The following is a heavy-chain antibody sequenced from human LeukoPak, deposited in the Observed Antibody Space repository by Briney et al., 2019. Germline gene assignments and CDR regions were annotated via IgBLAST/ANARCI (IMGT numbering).Heavy chain of an antibody. CDR1: GFTFSRYW. CDR2: IKQDGSQK. J-gene: IGHJ5*02. D-gene: IGHD6-19*01. CDR3: ARGGSGWT. Sequence: PGGSLRLSCAASGFTFSRYWMSWVRQAPGKGLEWVANIKQDGSQKYYVDSVKGRFTISRDNAKNSLSLQMNSLRADDTAVYYCARGGSGWTWGQGTLVTVSS. V-gene: IGHV3-7*01.